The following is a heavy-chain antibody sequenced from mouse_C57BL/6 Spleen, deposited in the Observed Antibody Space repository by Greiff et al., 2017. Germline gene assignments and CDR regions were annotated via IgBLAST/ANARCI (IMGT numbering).Heavy chain of an antibody. CDR2: ISSKSSNYAT. CDR3: VRCYDVRYYAVDY. CDR1: GFTFNTYA. D-gene: IGHD2-12*01. V-gene: IGHV10-3*01. J-gene: IGHJ4*01. Sequence: EVQLKESGGGLVQPKGSLKLSCAASGFTFNTYAMHWVRQAPGKGLEWVARISSKSSNYATYYADSVKDRFTTSRDDSQSMLYLQMNNMKTEDTAVYYCVRCYDVRYYAVDYWGQGTSVTVSS.